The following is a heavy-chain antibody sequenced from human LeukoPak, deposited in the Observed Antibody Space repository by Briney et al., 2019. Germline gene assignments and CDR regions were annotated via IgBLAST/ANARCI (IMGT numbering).Heavy chain of an antibody. CDR3: ARSLGFLEWLEDY. V-gene: IGHV1-69*13. D-gene: IGHD3-3*01. CDR2: IIPIFGTA. CDR1: GGTFSSYA. Sequence: RASVKVSCKASGGTFSSYAISWVRQAPGQGLEWMGGIIPIFGTANYAQEFQGRVTITADESTSTAYMELSSLRSEDTAVYYCARSLGFLEWLEDYWGQGTLVTVSS. J-gene: IGHJ4*02.